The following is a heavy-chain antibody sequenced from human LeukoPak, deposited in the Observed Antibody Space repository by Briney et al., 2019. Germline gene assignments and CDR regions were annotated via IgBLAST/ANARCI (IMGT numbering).Heavy chain of an antibody. J-gene: IGHJ4*02. V-gene: IGHV1-46*01. D-gene: IGHD2-15*01. CDR1: GYTFTSYG. Sequence: GASVKVSCKASGYTFTSYGISWVRQAPGQGLEWMGIINPSGGSTSYAQKFQGRVTMTRDMSTSTVYMELSSLRSEDTAVYYCASELGYCSGGSCYRLQSPLDYWGQGTLVTVSS. CDR3: ASELGYCSGGSCYRLQSPLDY. CDR2: INPSGGST.